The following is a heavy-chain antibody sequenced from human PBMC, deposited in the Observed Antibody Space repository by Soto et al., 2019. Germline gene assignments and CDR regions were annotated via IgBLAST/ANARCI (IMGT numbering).Heavy chain of an antibody. V-gene: IGHV3-15*07. Sequence: EVQLVESGGGLVKPGGSLRLSCAASGFTFSNVWMNWVRQAPGKGLEWVGRIKSKTDGGTTDYPAPVKGRFTISRDDSTNKLYLQMNSLKTEDPAVYYCTPLALKYSSGWYEFSDWGQGTLVTVSS. J-gene: IGHJ4*02. CDR1: GFTFSNVW. CDR3: TPLALKYSSGWYEFSD. D-gene: IGHD6-19*01. CDR2: IKSKTDGGTT.